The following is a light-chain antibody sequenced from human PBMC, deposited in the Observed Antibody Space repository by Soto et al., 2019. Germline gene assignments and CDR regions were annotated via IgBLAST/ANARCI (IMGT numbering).Light chain of an antibody. J-gene: IGLJ2*01. CDR2: EVS. CDR3: SSYAGSMNLI. CDR1: SSDVGGHNH. V-gene: IGLV2-8*01. Sequence: QSALTQPPSASGSPGQSVTISCTGSSSDVGGHNHVSWYQQHPGKAPKLMIYEVSKRPSGVPDRFFGSKSVNTASLTVSGLQAEDEADYYCSSYAGSMNLIFGGGTKLTVL.